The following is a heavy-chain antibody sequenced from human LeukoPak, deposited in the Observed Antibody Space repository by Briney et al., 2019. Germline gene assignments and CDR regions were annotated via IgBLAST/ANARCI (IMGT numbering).Heavy chain of an antibody. Sequence: AGGSLRLSCAASGFIFRSYSMIWVRQAPGKGLEWVSYINTGGITTSYADSVKGRFTISRDNAKNSLNLQMNSLRDQDTAVYYCAREGFYGGFDIWGQGTMVTVSS. J-gene: IGHJ3*02. CDR3: AREGFYGGFDI. CDR1: GFIFRSYS. CDR2: INTGGITT. V-gene: IGHV3-48*02. D-gene: IGHD3-10*01.